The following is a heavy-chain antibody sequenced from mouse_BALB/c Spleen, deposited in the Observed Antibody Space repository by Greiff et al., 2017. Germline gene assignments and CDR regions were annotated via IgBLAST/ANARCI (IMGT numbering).Heavy chain of an antibody. CDR1: GFTFSSYA. J-gene: IGHJ3*01. CDR3: ARPSIYDGYQAWFAY. D-gene: IGHD2-3*01. V-gene: IGHV5-9-4*01. Sequence: EVQRVESGGGLVKPGGSLKLSCAASGFTFSSYAMSWVRQSPEKRLEWVAEISSGGSYTYYPDTVTGRFTISRDNAKNTLYLEMSSLRSEDTAMYYCARPSIYDGYQAWFAYWGQGTLVTVSA. CDR2: ISSGGSYT.